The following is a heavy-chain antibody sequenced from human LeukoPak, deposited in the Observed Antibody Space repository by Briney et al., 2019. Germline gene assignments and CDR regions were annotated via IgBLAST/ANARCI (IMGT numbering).Heavy chain of an antibody. CDR2: IYHSGSS. V-gene: IGHV4-59*01. CDR1: GDSISSYY. J-gene: IGHJ6*02. Sequence: SETLSLTCTVSGDSISSYYWSWIRQPPGKGLEWIGDIYHSGSSNYNASLKSRVTISVDTSKNQFSLRLTSVTAADTAVYYCARTNLKLAGTYWYYYGMDVWGQGTTVTVSS. D-gene: IGHD6-13*01. CDR3: ARTNLKLAGTYWYYYGMDV.